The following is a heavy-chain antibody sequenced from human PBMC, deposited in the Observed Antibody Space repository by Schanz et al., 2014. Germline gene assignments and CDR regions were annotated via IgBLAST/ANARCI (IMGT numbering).Heavy chain of an antibody. V-gene: IGHV1-18*01. CDR2: ISPYNGNT. Sequence: QVQLVQSGAEVKKPGASVKVSCKASGYTFTSYGISWVRQAPGQGLEWMGWISPYNGNTNYAQKLQDRVTNTADKSTSTAYMDLSSLRPEDTAVYYCARSNYYDNSDYYNSFDYWGQGTLVTVSS. D-gene: IGHD3-22*01. CDR1: GYTFTSYG. CDR3: ARSNYYDNSDYYNSFDY. J-gene: IGHJ4*02.